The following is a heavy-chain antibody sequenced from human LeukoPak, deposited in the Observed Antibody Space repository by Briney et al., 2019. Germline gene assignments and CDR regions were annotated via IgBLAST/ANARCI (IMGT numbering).Heavy chain of an antibody. CDR1: GFTFSTFW. Sequence: GGSLRPSCAVTGFTFSTFWMHWVRQVQGKGLVWVSYINGDGTTTTYADSVKGRFTISRDNAKNTVYLQMNSLRGEDSAVYYCGRWNYGMDVWGQGTTVTVSS. V-gene: IGHV3-74*03. CDR2: INGDGTTT. CDR3: GRWNYGMDV. J-gene: IGHJ6*02.